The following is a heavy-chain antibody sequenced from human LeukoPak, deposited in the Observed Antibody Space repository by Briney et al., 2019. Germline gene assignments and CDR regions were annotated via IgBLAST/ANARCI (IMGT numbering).Heavy chain of an antibody. J-gene: IGHJ3*02. CDR2: IYYSGST. CDR1: GGSISSYY. CDR3: ARLRNLLYYYDSSVQLGAFDI. D-gene: IGHD3-22*01. V-gene: IGHV4-59*08. Sequence: PSETLSLTCTVSGGSISSYYWSWIRQPPGKGLEWTGYIYYSGSTNYNPSLKSRVTISVDTSKNQFSLKLSSVTAADTAVYYCARLRNLLYYYDSSVQLGAFDIWGQGTMVTVSS.